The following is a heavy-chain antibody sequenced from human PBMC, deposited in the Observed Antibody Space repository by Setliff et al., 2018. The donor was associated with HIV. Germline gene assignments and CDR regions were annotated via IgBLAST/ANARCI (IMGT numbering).Heavy chain of an antibody. D-gene: IGHD5-18*01. J-gene: IGHJ4*02. CDR3: ARSPGVDTNMAFDY. V-gene: IGHV4-59*01. CDR2: IYYSGSA. Sequence: SETLSLTCTVSGGSIINYFWSWIRPPPGKGLEWIGYIYYSGSADYNRSLKSRVTISVDTSKSQVSLNLNSVTAADTAVYYCARSPGVDTNMAFDYWCQGILVTVSS. CDR1: GGSIINYF.